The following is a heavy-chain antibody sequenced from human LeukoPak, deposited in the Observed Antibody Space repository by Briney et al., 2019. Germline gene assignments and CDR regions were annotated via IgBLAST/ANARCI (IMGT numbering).Heavy chain of an antibody. D-gene: IGHD3-9*01. V-gene: IGHV3-23*01. J-gene: IGHJ4*02. CDR1: GFTFSSSA. CDR3: ARDGYDILTGYYAYHFDY. Sequence: GGSLRLSCAASGFTFSSSAMSWVRQAPGTGLEWVSGISGSGGATYYTDSVKGRFTISRDNSRNTLFPQMYSLRVEDTAVYFCARDGYDILTGYYAYHFDYWGQGTLVTVSS. CDR2: ISGSGGAT.